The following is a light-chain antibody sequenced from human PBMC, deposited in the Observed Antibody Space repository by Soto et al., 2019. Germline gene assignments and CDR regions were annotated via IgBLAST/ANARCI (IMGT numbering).Light chain of an antibody. CDR3: SSYISSSTLGV. J-gene: IGLJ3*02. Sequence: QSVLTQPASVSGSPGQSITISCTGSSSDVGGYDYVSWYQQYSGTVPKLIIYDVSHRPSGISPRFSGSKSGNTASLAISGLQAEDEADYYCSSYISSSTLGVFGGGTKLTVL. CDR1: SSDVGGYDY. CDR2: DVS. V-gene: IGLV2-14*03.